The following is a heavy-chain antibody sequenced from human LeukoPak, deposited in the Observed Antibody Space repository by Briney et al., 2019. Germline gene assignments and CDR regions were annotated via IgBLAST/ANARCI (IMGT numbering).Heavy chain of an antibody. CDR3: ARLSTDNVVLPGAMAYYFDC. V-gene: IGHV4-59*08. J-gene: IGHJ4*02. CDR1: AGAITSQY. D-gene: IGHD2-2*01. Sequence: SETLSLTCTVSAGAITSQYWSWIRQSPGKGLEFIGYINYSGSTSYNPSLKSRVAISVDTSKNQFSLKLSSVAAADTAMYFCARLSTDNVVLPGAMAYYFDCWGQGTLVTVSS. CDR2: INYSGST.